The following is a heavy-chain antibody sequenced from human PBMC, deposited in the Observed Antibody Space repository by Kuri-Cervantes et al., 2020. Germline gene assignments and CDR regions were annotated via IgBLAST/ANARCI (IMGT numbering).Heavy chain of an antibody. CDR1: EFTFSSFS. CDR2: ISGNGKHI. D-gene: IGHD1-26*01. V-gene: IGHV3-21*03. Sequence: GESLKISCVAPEFTFSSFSMNWVRQAPGKGLEWVSSISGNGKHIYYAESVRGRFTISRDNAKNSLYLQMNNLEAGDTAFYYCAREGGSGSYYEGFDYWGQGTLVTVSS. CDR3: AREGGSGSYYEGFDY. J-gene: IGHJ4*02.